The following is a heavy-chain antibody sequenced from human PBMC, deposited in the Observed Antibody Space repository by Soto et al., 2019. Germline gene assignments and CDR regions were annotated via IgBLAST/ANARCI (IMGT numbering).Heavy chain of an antibody. CDR3: ASPPAGVVVVAATPDYYGMDV. CDR2: IIPIFGTA. J-gene: IGHJ6*02. V-gene: IGHV1-69*06. Sequence: QXQLVQSGAEVKKPGSSVKVSCKASGGTFSSYAISWVRQAPGQGLEWMGGIIPIFGTANYAQKFQGRVTITADKSTNTAYMELSSLRSEDTAVYYCASPPAGVVVVAATPDYYGMDVWGQGTTVTVSS. CDR1: GGTFSSYA. D-gene: IGHD2-15*01.